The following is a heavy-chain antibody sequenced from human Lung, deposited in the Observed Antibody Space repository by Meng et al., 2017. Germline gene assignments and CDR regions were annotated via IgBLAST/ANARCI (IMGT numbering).Heavy chain of an antibody. J-gene: IGHJ2*01. CDR3: ARGQKGYFDL. CDR2: IYNSGRT. V-gene: IGHV4-30-4*01. CDR1: GGSISSSNYY. Sequence: QVELEEWGPGLGKPSQTLSLTCTVSGGSISSSNYYWSWIRQPPGKGLEWSGHIYNSGRTYYNPSLKSRITISVDTSKNQFSLKLSSVTAADTAVYYCARGQKGYFDLWGRGTLVTVSS.